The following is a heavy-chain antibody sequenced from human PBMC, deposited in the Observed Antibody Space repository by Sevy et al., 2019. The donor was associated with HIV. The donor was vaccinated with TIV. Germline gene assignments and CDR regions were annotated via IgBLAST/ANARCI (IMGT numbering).Heavy chain of an antibody. D-gene: IGHD3-10*01. J-gene: IGHJ4*02. CDR3: AVKAGDSGSYSYYFDS. CDR2: ISGSGGST. V-gene: IGHV3-23*01. CDR1: GFTFSSYA. Sequence: GGSLRLSCAASGFTFSSYAMNWVRQAPGKGLEWVSAISGSGGSTYYADSVKGRFTISRDNSKNTLYLQMNSLRAEDTAVYYCAVKAGDSGSYSYYFDSWGQGTLVTVSS.